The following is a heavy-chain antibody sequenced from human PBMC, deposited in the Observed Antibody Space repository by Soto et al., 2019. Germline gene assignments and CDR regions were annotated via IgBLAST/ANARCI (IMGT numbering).Heavy chain of an antibody. CDR1: GGTFSSYA. Sequence: QVQLVQSGAEVKKPGSSVKVSCKASGGTFSSYAISWVRQARGQGLEWMGGIIPIFGTANYAQKFQGRVTITADESTSTAYMELSSLRSEDTAVYYCARVERDGYNFAYFDLWGRGTLVTVSS. D-gene: IGHD5-12*01. CDR2: IIPIFGTA. J-gene: IGHJ2*01. V-gene: IGHV1-69*01. CDR3: ARVERDGYNFAYFDL.